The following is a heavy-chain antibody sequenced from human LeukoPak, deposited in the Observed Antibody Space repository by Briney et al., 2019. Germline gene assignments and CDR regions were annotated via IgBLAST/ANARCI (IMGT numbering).Heavy chain of an antibody. Sequence: GASVKVSCKASGYTFTAYYMHWVRQAPGQGLEWMGWINTNSGDTNYAEKFQGRVTMTRDTSISTAYMDLGRLRSDDTAVYYCARDLGQTYYYDSSGLDSWGQGTLVTVSS. CDR2: INTNSGDT. V-gene: IGHV1-2*02. CDR3: ARDLGQTYYYDSSGLDS. CDR1: GYTFTAYY. D-gene: IGHD3-22*01. J-gene: IGHJ4*02.